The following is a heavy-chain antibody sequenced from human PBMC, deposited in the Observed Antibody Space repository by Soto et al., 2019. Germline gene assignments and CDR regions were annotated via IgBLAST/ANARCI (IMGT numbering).Heavy chain of an antibody. CDR3: ARAQVLWFGELRRGWFDP. V-gene: IGHV1-18*01. CDR1: GYTFTSYG. Sequence: GASVKVSCKASGYTFTSYGISWVRQAPGQGLEWMGWISAYNGNTNYAQKLQGRVTMTTDTSTSTAYMELRSLRSDDTAVYYCARAQVLWFGELRRGWFDPWGQGTLVTV. CDR2: ISAYNGNT. J-gene: IGHJ5*02. D-gene: IGHD3-10*01.